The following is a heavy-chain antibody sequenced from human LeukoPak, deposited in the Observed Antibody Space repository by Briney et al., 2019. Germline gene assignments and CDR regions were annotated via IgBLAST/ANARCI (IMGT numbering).Heavy chain of an antibody. CDR1: GFTFSSYS. V-gene: IGHV3-21*04. J-gene: IGHJ4*02. D-gene: IGHD2-15*01. CDR2: ISSSSSYI. CDR3: AKISWDGRGTFY. Sequence: PGGSLRLSCAASGFTFSSYSMNWVRQAPGKGLEWVSSISSSSSYIYYADSVKGRFTISRDNSKDTLSLQMNSLSAEDTAVYYCAKISWDGRGTFYWGQGALVTVSS.